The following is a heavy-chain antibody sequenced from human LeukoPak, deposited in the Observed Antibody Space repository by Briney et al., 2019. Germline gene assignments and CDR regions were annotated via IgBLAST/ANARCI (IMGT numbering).Heavy chain of an antibody. J-gene: IGHJ6*03. CDR1: GYTFTSYG. CDR2: ISAYNGNT. D-gene: IGHD6-13*01. CDR3: ARDWYSSSSNYYYYMDV. V-gene: IGHV1-18*01. Sequence: ASVKVSCKASGYTFTSYGISWVRQAPGQGLEWMGWISAYNGNTNYAQKLQGRITMTTDTSTSTAYMELRSLRSDDTAVYYCARDWYSSSSNYYYYMDVWGKGTTVTVSS.